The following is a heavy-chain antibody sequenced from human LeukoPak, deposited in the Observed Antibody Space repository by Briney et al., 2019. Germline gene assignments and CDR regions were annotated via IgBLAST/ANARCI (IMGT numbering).Heavy chain of an antibody. D-gene: IGHD3-22*01. V-gene: IGHV3-7*01. CDR1: GFTFSSYW. Sequence: GGSLRLSCAASGFTFSSYWMSWVRQAPGKGLEWVANIKQDGSEKYYVDSVKGRFTISRDNAKNSLYLQMNSLRAEDTAVYYCASLTYYDSSGYYPYYYYMDVWGKGTTVTVSS. J-gene: IGHJ6*03. CDR2: IKQDGSEK. CDR3: ASLTYYDSSGYYPYYYYMDV.